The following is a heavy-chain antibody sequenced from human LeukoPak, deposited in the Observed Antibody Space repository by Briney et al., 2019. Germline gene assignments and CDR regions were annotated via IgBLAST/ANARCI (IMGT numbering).Heavy chain of an antibody. D-gene: IGHD3-10*01. CDR2: IGTAGDT. V-gene: IGHV3-13*01. CDR1: GFAFSSYD. J-gene: IGHJ2*01. Sequence: PGGSLRLSCAASGFAFSSYDMHWVRQATGKGLEWVSAIGTAGDTYYPGSVKGRFTISRENAKNSLYLQMNSLRAGDTAVYYCARVFYYGSGRHDWYFDLWGRGTLVTVSS. CDR3: ARVFYYGSGRHDWYFDL.